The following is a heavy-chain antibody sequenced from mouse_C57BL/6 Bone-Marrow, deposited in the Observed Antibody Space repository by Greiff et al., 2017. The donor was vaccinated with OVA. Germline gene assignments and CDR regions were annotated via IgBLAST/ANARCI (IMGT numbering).Heavy chain of an antibody. CDR2: INPNNGGT. CDR3: ARYRGSTYELHYYAMDY. J-gene: IGHJ4*01. D-gene: IGHD1-1*01. Sequence: EVQLQQSGPALVKPGASVKIPCKASGYTFTDYNMDWVKQSHGKSLEWIGDINPNNGGTIYNQKFKGKATLTVDKSSSTAYMELRSLTSEDTAVYYCARYRGSTYELHYYAMDYWGQGTSVTVSS. V-gene: IGHV1-18*01. CDR1: GYTFTDYN.